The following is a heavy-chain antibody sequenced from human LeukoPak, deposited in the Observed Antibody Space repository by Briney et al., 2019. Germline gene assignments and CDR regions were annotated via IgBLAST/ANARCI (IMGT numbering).Heavy chain of an antibody. CDR1: RFTFSTYG. J-gene: IGHJ4*02. CDR2: IRNDGSIK. V-gene: IGHV3-30*02. CDR3: AKVFCSGGSCYPHTFDY. Sequence: GGSLRLSCAASRFTFSTYGMHWVRQAPGKGPDWVAFIRNDGSIKYYADSVKGRFTISRDNSENTLYLQMNSLRPEDTAMYYCAKVFCSGGSCYPHTFDYWGQGILVTVSS. D-gene: IGHD2-15*01.